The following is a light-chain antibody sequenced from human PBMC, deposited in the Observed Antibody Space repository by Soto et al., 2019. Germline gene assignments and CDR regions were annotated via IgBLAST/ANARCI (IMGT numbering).Light chain of an antibody. J-gene: IGLJ2*01. CDR2: DVN. CDR3: SSYRSGSTLV. V-gene: IGLV2-14*03. Sequence: QSALTQPASVSGSPGQSITISCTGTSSDVGGSNYVSWYQQHPGKAPKLIIYDVNNRPSGISNRVSGSKSGNTASLTISGLQAEDEADYYCSSYRSGSTLVFGGGTKLTVL. CDR1: SSDVGGSNY.